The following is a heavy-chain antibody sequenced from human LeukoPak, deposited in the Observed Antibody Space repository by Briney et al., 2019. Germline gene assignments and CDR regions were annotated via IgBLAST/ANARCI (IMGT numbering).Heavy chain of an antibody. J-gene: IGHJ5*02. CDR1: GFTFSSYW. D-gene: IGHD3-22*01. CDR2: IKQDGSEK. Sequence: GGSLRLSCAASGFTFSSYWMSWVRQAPGKGLEWEANIKQDGSEKYYVDSVKGRFTIPRDNAKNSLYLQMNSLRAEDTAVYYCARRGGYYDSSGYLTAQNWFDPWGQGTLVTVSS. V-gene: IGHV3-7*01. CDR3: ARRGGYYDSSGYLTAQNWFDP.